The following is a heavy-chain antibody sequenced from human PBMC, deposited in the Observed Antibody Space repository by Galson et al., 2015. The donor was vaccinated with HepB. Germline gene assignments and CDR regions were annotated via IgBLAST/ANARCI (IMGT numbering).Heavy chain of an antibody. D-gene: IGHD3-3*01. J-gene: IGHJ5*02. CDR2: IIPILGIA. CDR3: AREAFWSGYYTGMGWFDP. CDR1: GGTFSSYT. Sequence: SVKVSCKASGGTFSSYTISWVRQAPGQGLEWMGRIIPILGIANYAQKFQGRVTITADKSTSTAYMELSSLRSEDTAVYYCAREAFWSGYYTGMGWFDPWGQGTLVTVSS. V-gene: IGHV1-69*04.